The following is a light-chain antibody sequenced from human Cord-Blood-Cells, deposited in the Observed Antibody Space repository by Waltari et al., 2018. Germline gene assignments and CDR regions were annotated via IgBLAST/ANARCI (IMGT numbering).Light chain of an antibody. V-gene: IGKV1-39*01. CDR3: QQSYSTPPT. CDR2: AAS. Sequence: DIQMTQPPSSLSASVGDRVTITCRASQSISSYLNWYQQKPGKAPKLLIYAASSLQSWVPSRFSGSGSGTDFTLTISSLQPEDFATYYCQQSYSTPPTFGQGTKLEIK. CDR1: QSISSY. J-gene: IGKJ2*01.